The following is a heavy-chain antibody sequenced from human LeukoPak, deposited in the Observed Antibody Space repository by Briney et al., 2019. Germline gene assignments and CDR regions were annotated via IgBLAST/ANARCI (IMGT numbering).Heavy chain of an antibody. Sequence: SVKVSFKASGGTFISYAFSGLRQAPGQGLEWMGGIIPIFGTANYAQKFQGRVTITTDESTSTAYMELSSLRPEDTAVYYCARSQYGDYYFNYWGQGTLVTVSS. CDR1: GGTFISYA. CDR3: ARSQYGDYYFNY. D-gene: IGHD4-17*01. CDR2: IIPIFGTA. V-gene: IGHV1-69*05. J-gene: IGHJ4*02.